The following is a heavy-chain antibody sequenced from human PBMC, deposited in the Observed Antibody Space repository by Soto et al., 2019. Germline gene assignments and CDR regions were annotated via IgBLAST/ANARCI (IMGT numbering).Heavy chain of an antibody. CDR2: ITTAGDT. Sequence: QPGGSLRLSCAASGFTFSNYDMHWVRQVTGKGLEWVSGITTAGDTYYPGSVKGRFTISREKAKNSLYLQMNSLSAGDTAVYYCARELHGGSYGMAVWGQGTTVTVSS. CDR1: GFTFSNYD. CDR3: ARELHGGSYGMAV. J-gene: IGHJ6*02. V-gene: IGHV3-13*01.